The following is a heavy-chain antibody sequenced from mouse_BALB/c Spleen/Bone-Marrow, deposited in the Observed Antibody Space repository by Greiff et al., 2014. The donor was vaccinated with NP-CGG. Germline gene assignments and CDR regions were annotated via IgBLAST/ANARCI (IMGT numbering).Heavy chain of an antibody. Sequence: VQLKESGAELVKPGASVKLSCTASGFNIKDTYMHWVKQRPEQGLEWIGRIDPANGNTKYDPKFQGKATITADTSSNTAYLQLSSLTSGDTAVYYCARSRDYGSSYYAMDYWGQGTSVTVSS. CDR3: ARSRDYGSSYYAMDY. J-gene: IGHJ4*01. V-gene: IGHV14-3*02. D-gene: IGHD1-1*01. CDR2: IDPANGNT. CDR1: GFNIKDTY.